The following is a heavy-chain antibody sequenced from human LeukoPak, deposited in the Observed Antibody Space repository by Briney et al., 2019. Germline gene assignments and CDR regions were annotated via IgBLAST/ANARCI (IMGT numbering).Heavy chain of an antibody. CDR1: GGSFSGYY. CDR3: ARRERITMVRGVSLDPYYFDY. D-gene: IGHD3-10*01. CDR2: INHSGST. V-gene: IGHV4-34*01. J-gene: IGHJ4*02. Sequence: SETLSLTCAVYGGSFSGYYWSWIRQPPGKGLEWIGEINHSGSTNYNPSLKSRVTISVDTFKNQFSLKLSSVTAADTAVYYCARRERITMVRGVSLDPYYFDYWGQGTLVTVSS.